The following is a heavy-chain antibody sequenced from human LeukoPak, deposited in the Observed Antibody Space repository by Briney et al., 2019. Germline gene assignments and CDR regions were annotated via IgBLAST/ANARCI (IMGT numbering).Heavy chain of an antibody. Sequence: ASVKVSCKASDYTFTSYGISWVRQAPGQGLEYMGLISANNGDTSYPQKVQGRVTMTTDTSTTTAYMELRSLRSDDTAVYYCARKGTGLAFDVWGQGTMVTVSS. CDR3: ARKGTGLAFDV. D-gene: IGHD3-10*01. J-gene: IGHJ3*01. V-gene: IGHV1-18*04. CDR1: DYTFTSYG. CDR2: ISANNGDT.